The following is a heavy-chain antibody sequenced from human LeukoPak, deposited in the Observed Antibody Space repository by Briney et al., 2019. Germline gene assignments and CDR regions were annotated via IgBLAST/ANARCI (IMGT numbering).Heavy chain of an antibody. Sequence: GGSLRLSCAASGFTFSSYAMLWVRQAPGKGLEWVAVISYGGSNKYYADSVKGRFTISRDNSKNTLYLQMNSLRAEDTAVYYCARGEGYCGGDCYYGMDVWGQGTTVTVSS. J-gene: IGHJ6*02. CDR1: GFTFSSYA. V-gene: IGHV3-30-3*01. D-gene: IGHD2-21*01. CDR2: ISYGGSNK. CDR3: ARGEGYCGGDCYYGMDV.